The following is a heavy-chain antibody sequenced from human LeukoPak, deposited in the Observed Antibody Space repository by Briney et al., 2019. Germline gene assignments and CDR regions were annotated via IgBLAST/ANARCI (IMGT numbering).Heavy chain of an antibody. CDR3: ARCTGGDCGGAFDI. Sequence: ASLKVSCKTSGNTFTTYDINWLRQETGQGLQWIAWMNPNTGNADSAQKFQGRVTMTRNISISTAYMELSSLRLEDTAVYYCARCTGGDCGGAFDIWGQGTMVTVSS. CDR1: GNTFTTYD. J-gene: IGHJ3*02. CDR2: MNPNTGNA. D-gene: IGHD2-21*02. V-gene: IGHV1-8*01.